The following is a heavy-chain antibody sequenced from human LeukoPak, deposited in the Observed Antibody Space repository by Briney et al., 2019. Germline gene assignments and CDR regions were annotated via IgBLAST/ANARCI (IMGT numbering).Heavy chain of an antibody. CDR3: ARDSVSDWAAGFGY. J-gene: IGHJ4*02. Sequence: GASVKVSCKASGYTFTSYAMNWVRQAPGQGLEWMGWINTNTGNPTYAQGFTGRFVFSLDTSVSTAYLQISSLKAEDTAVYYCARDSVSDWAAGFGYWGQGTLVTVSS. CDR1: GYTFTSYA. CDR2: INTNTGNP. V-gene: IGHV7-4-1*02. D-gene: IGHD3/OR15-3a*01.